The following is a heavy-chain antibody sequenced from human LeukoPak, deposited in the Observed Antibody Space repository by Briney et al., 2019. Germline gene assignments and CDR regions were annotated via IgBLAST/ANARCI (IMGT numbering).Heavy chain of an antibody. CDR1: GFIFGNYA. D-gene: IGHD3-9*01. J-gene: IGHJ4*02. CDR2: ITGSGGTS. CDR3: AKWGDYDGLTGYDSDC. Sequence: GGSLRLSCAASGFIFGNYAMSWVRQAPGKGLEWVSAITGSGGTSWYADSVKGHFTISRDNSKNTLYLQMNSLGADDTAVYYCAKWGDYDGLTGYDSDCWGQGTLVTVSS. V-gene: IGHV3-23*01.